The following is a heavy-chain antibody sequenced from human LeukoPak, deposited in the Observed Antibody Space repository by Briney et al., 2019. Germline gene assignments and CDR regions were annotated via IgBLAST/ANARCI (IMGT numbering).Heavy chain of an antibody. CDR1: GYTFASYD. CDR2: MNPNSGNT. D-gene: IGHD2-2*02. CDR3: ARRLKDGGSSTSCYTGRLCDY. Sequence: ASVKVSCKASGYTFASYDINWVRQATGQGLEWMGWMNPNSGNTGYAQKFQGRVTITRNTSISTAYMELSSLRSEDTAVYYCARRLKDGGSSTSCYTGRLCDYWGQRTLVTVSS. J-gene: IGHJ4*02. V-gene: IGHV1-8*01.